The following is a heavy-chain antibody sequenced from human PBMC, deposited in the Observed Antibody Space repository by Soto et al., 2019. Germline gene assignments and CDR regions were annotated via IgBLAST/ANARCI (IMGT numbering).Heavy chain of an antibody. CDR1: GYTFSCCD. CDR2: VNTNSGNT. V-gene: IGHV1-8*01. Sequence: QVQLVQSGAEVKKPGASVKVSCKASGYTFSCCDINWVRQATGQGLEWLGWVNTNSGNTGSAQRFQGRVTMTRDTSISTAYMELNSLRSDDTAVYYCARVYGVVTHWGQGTLVTVSS. J-gene: IGHJ4*02. CDR3: ARVYGVVTH. D-gene: IGHD4-17*01.